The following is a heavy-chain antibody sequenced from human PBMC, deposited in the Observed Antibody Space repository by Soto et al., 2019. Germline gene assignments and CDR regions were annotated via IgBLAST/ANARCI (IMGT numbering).Heavy chain of an antibody. CDR3: SDWRAGGPVNLDH. V-gene: IGHV3-23*01. D-gene: IGHD2-15*01. CDR1: GLSLNNYA. J-gene: IGHJ4*02. Sequence: GGSLRLSCVVSGLSLNNYAIAWARHAPGKGLEFVSTIDVLDGAWYSDSVRGRLATSRDVSRNTVYLQMSSLRVEDTAIYFCSDWRAGGPVNLDHWGPGTRVTVSS. CDR2: IDVLDGA.